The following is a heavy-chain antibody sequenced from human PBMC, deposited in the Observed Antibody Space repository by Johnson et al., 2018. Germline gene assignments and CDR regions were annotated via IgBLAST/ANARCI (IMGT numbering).Heavy chain of an antibody. CDR1: GFTFSSYS. J-gene: IGHJ3*02. CDR3: ARGGKVEQWLVPYAFDI. D-gene: IGHD6-19*01. CDR2: ISSSSSYI. V-gene: IGHV3-21*01. Sequence: VQLVESGVGLVKPGGSLRLSCAASGFTFSSYSMNWVRQAPGKGLEWVSSISSSSSYIYYADSVKGRFTISRDNAKNSLYLQMNSLRAEDTAVYYGARGGKVEQWLVPYAFDIWGQGTMVTVSS.